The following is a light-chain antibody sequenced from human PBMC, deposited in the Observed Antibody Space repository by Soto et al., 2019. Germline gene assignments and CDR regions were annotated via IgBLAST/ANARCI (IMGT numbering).Light chain of an antibody. Sequence: DIQMTQSPSTLSASVGDRVTITCRASQSISSWLAWYQQKPGKAPKLLICKASSLESGVPSRFSGSGSGTEFTLTISSLQPDDVATYYCQQYNSYSYTVGQGTKLEIK. CDR1: QSISSW. V-gene: IGKV1-5*03. CDR3: QQYNSYSYT. J-gene: IGKJ2*01. CDR2: KAS.